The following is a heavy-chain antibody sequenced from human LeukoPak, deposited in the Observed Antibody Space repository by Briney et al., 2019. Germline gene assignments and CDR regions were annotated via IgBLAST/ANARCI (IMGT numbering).Heavy chain of an antibody. D-gene: IGHD5-12*01. Sequence: GGSLRLSCAASGFTFSNYWMSWVRQAPGKGLEWVAHINQDGSEEHYMDSVKARFIIPRDNAKNSLSLQMDSLRAEDTAVYYCVRDGGVSGYDLLDYWGQGTLVTVSS. CDR2: INQDGSEE. J-gene: IGHJ4*02. V-gene: IGHV3-7*01. CDR3: VRDGGVSGYDLLDY. CDR1: GFTFSNYW.